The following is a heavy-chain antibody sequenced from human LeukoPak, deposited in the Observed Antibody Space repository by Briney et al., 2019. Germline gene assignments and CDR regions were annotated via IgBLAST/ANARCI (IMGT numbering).Heavy chain of an antibody. V-gene: IGHV1-2*02. CDR2: TNPNSGGT. CDR1: GYTFTGYY. D-gene: IGHD3-22*01. Sequence: GASVKVSCKASGYTFTGYYMHWVRQAPGQGLEWMGWTNPNSGGTNYAQKFQGRVTMTRDTSISTAYMELSRLRSDDTAVYYCARRPLQYDSSGYYYDYWGQGTLVTVSS. CDR3: ARRPLQYDSSGYYYDY. J-gene: IGHJ4*02.